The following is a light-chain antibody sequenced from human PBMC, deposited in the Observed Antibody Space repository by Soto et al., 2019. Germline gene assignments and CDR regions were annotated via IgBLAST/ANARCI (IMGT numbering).Light chain of an antibody. V-gene: IGKV1-39*01. CDR1: QTISNY. CDR2: AAS. J-gene: IGKJ5*01. CDR3: QQSYNTPIT. Sequence: DIQMTPSPSSLTASLGDXVPITSRASQTISNYLNWYQQKSGRAPELLVYAASNLQSGVPSRFTGSGSGTHFTLTISGLEPADFATYFCQQSYNTPITFGQGTRLEIK.